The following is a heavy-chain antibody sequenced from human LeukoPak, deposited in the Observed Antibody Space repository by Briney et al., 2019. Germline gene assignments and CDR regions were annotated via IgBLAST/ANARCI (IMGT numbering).Heavy chain of an antibody. CDR1: GGSISNYY. V-gene: IGHV4-30-4*08. J-gene: IGHJ3*02. CDR2: IYYSGST. Sequence: SETLSLTCTVSGGSISNYYWSWIRQPPGKGLEWIGYIYYSGSTYYNPSLKSRVTISVDTSKNQLSLKLSSVTAADTAVYYCARAAPRHYDSSGYSAFDIWGQGTMVTVSS. CDR3: ARAAPRHYDSSGYSAFDI. D-gene: IGHD3-22*01.